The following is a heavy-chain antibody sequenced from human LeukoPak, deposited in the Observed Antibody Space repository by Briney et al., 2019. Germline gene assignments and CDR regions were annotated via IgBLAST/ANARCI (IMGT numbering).Heavy chain of an antibody. CDR3: AKAGRIAVAGNAHYYYYYGMDV. CDR2: ISGSGGST. CDR1: GFTFSSYA. Sequence: GGSLRLSCAASGFTFSSYAMSWVRQAPGKGLEWVSAISGSGGSTYYADSVKGRFTISRDNSKNTLYLQMNSLRAEDTAVYYCAKAGRIAVAGNAHYYYYYGMDVWGQGTTVTVSS. J-gene: IGHJ6*02. V-gene: IGHV3-23*01. D-gene: IGHD6-19*01.